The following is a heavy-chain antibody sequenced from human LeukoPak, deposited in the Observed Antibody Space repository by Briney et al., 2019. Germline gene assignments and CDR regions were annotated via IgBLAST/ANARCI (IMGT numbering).Heavy chain of an antibody. V-gene: IGHV1-2*02. D-gene: IGHD3-22*01. Sequence: GASVKVSCKASGYTFTGYYMHWVRQAPGQGLEWMGWINPNSGGTNYAQKFQGRVTMTRDTSISTAYMELSGLRSDDTAVYYCARDSLYDSSGYYYLWLDPWGQGTLVTVSP. J-gene: IGHJ5*02. CDR2: INPNSGGT. CDR1: GYTFTGYY. CDR3: ARDSLYDSSGYYYLWLDP.